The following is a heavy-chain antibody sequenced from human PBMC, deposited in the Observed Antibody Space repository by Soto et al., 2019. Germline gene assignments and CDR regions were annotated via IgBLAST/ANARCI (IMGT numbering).Heavy chain of an antibody. CDR3: ARGRYGDY. CDR1: GYAFNTYG. D-gene: IGHD1-1*01. CDR2: ISAHSGNT. V-gene: IGHV1-18*01. J-gene: IGHJ4*02. Sequence: QVHLVQSGAEAKKPGASVKVSCKGSGYAFNTYGITWVRQAPGQGLEWMGWISAHSGNTNYAQKLQGRVTVTRDTSTSTAYMELRSLRSDDTAVYYCARGRYGDYWGQGALVTVSS.